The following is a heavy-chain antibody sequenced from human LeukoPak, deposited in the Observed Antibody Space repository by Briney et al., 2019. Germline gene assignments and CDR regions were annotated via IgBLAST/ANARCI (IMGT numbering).Heavy chain of an antibody. V-gene: IGHV3-15*01. J-gene: IGHJ3*02. D-gene: IGHD3-3*01. CDR2: IKSKTDGGTT. Sequence: GGSLRLSCAASGFTFSNAWMSWVRQAPGKGLEWVGRIKSKTDGGTTDYAAPVKGRFTISRDDSKNTLYLQMNSLKTEDTAVYYCTTQYYDFWGGYLDAFDIWGQGTMVTVSS. CDR3: TTQYYDFWGGYLDAFDI. CDR1: GFTFSNAW.